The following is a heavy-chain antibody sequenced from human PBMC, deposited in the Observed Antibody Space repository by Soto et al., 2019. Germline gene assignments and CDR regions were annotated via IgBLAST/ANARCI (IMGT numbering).Heavy chain of an antibody. CDR1: GFTFSSYA. V-gene: IGHV3-23*01. CDR2: IIGSGGST. J-gene: IGHJ4*02. Sequence: PGGSLRLSCAASGFTFSSYAMSWVRQAPGKGLDWVSVIIGSGGSTYYADSVKGRFTISRDNSKNTLYLQMNSLRAEDTAVYYCAKEYELQLWSQTFDYWGQGTLVTVSS. D-gene: IGHD5-18*01. CDR3: AKEYELQLWSQTFDY.